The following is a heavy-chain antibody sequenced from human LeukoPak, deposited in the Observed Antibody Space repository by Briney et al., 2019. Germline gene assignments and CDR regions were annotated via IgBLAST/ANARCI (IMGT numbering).Heavy chain of an antibody. D-gene: IGHD3-10*01. V-gene: IGHV3-66*01. CDR3: ARDHGSGSYPLDY. CDR1: GFTVSSNY. J-gene: IGHJ4*02. Sequence: GGSLRLSCAASGFTVSSNYMSWVRQAPGKGLEWVSVIYSGGSTYYADSVKGRFTISRDNSKNTLYLQMNSLRAEDTAVYYCARDHGSGSYPLDYWGQGTLVTVSS. CDR2: IYSGGST.